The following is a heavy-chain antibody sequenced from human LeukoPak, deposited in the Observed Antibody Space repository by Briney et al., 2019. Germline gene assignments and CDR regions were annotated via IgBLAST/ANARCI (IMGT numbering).Heavy chain of an antibody. D-gene: IGHD5-18*01. CDR1: GGTFSSYA. Sequence: SVKVSCKASGGTFSSYAISWVRQAPGQGLEWMGGIIPIFGTANYAQEFQGRVTITTDESTSTAYMELSSLRSEDTAVYYCARVPYSYGHGEDDYWGLGTLVTVSS. CDR2: IIPIFGTA. J-gene: IGHJ4*02. CDR3: ARVPYSYGHGEDDY. V-gene: IGHV1-69*05.